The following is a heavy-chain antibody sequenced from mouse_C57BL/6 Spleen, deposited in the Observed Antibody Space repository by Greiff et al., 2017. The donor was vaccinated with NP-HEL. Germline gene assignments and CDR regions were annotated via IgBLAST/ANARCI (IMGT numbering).Heavy chain of an antibody. CDR2: INPNYGTT. V-gene: IGHV1-39*01. CDR3: AKITTVYYAMDD. Sequence: VQLQQSGPELVKPGASVKISCKASGYSFTDYNMNWVKQSHGKSLEWIGVINPNYGTTSYNHKFKGKATLTVDQSSSTAYMQISRLTAEDSAVYFCAKITTVYYAMDDWGKGTSVTV. J-gene: IGHJ4*01. CDR1: GYSFTDYN. D-gene: IGHD1-1*01.